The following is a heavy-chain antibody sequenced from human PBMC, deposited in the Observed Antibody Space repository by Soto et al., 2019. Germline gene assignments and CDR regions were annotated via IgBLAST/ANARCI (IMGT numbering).Heavy chain of an antibody. Sequence: QVQLQESGPGLVKPSQTLSLTCTVSGGSISSGGYYWSWIRQHPGKGLEWIGYIYYSGTTYYNPSLQRRLTTTVDTSKNQFSLKLTSVTAADTAVYSCGREVTMVGVYFHAFDIWGQGTMVTVSS. D-gene: IGHD3-10*01. J-gene: IGHJ3*02. CDR3: GREVTMVGVYFHAFDI. CDR2: IYYSGTT. CDR1: GGSISSGGYY. V-gene: IGHV4-31*03.